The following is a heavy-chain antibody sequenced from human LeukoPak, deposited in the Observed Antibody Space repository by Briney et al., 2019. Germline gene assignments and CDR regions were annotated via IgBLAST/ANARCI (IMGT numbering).Heavy chain of an antibody. CDR3: ARGGSYYGDYSWFDP. D-gene: IGHD4-17*01. CDR2: IYYSGST. J-gene: IGHJ5*02. V-gene: IGHV4-59*11. CDR1: GGSISSHY. Sequence: TSETLSLTCTVSGGSISSHYWSWIRQPPGKGLEWIGYIYYSGSTNYIPSLKSRVTISVDTSKNQFSLKLSSVTAADTAVYYCARGGSYYGDYSWFDPWGQGTLVTVSS.